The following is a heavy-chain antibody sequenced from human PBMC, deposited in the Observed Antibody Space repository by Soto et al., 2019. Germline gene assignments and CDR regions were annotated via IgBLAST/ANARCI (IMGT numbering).Heavy chain of an antibody. D-gene: IGHD1-26*01. V-gene: IGHV3-23*01. CDR2: ISGSGGST. CDR3: AKDREEGATTD. J-gene: IGHJ4*02. Sequence: GESLKISCAASGFTFSSYAMSWVRQAPGKGLEWVSAISGSGGSTYYADSVKGRFTISRDNSKNTLYLQMNSLRAEDTAVYYCAKDREEGATTDWGQGTLVTVSS. CDR1: GFTFSSYA.